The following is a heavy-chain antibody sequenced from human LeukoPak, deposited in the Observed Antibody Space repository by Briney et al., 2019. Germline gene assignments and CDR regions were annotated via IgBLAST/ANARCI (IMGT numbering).Heavy chain of an antibody. Sequence: PSEALSLTCSVSDDSVSDYYWNWLRQPPGRGPEWIGYVHDSGRTSYNPSLKSRVTISLDTSMSHLSLNLRSVTSADTAVYYCATGRDPYKTGHWGPGVLVTVFS. V-gene: IGHV4-59*02. CDR1: DDSVSDYY. J-gene: IGHJ4*02. D-gene: IGHD5-24*01. CDR3: ATGRDPYKTGH. CDR2: VHDSGRT.